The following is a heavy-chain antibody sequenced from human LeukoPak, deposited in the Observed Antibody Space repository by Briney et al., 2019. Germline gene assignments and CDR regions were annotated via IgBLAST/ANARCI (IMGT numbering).Heavy chain of an antibody. Sequence: SVKVSCKASGYTFTSYYMHWVRQAPGQGLEWMGGIIPIFGTANYAQKFQGRVTITADESTSTAYMELSSLRSEDTAVYYCARGSYGDSLDYWGQGTLVTVSS. CDR2: IIPIFGTA. V-gene: IGHV1-69*13. CDR1: GYTFTSYY. J-gene: IGHJ4*02. D-gene: IGHD4-17*01. CDR3: ARGSYGDSLDY.